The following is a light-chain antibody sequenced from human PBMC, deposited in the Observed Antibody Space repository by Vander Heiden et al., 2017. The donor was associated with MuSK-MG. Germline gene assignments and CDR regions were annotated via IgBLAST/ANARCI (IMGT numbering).Light chain of an antibody. Sequence: EIVMTQSPATLSVSPGERATLSCRASQSVSSNLAWYQQKPGQAPRLLIYGASTRDTGIPARFSGSGYGTEFTLTISSRQSEDFAVYYCQRYNNWPPWTFGQGTKVEIK. CDR2: GAS. CDR1: QSVSSN. CDR3: QRYNNWPPWT. V-gene: IGKV3-15*01. J-gene: IGKJ1*01.